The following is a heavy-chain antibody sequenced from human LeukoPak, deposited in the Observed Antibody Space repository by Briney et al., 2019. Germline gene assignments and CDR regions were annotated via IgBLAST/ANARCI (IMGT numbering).Heavy chain of an antibody. CDR1: GFTFSTYS. J-gene: IGHJ6*03. CDR2: ITTSSSYI. Sequence: PGGSLRLSCAASGFTFSTYSMNWVRQAPGQGLEWVSSITTSSSYIYYADSVKGRFTMSRDNAKNSLYLQMNSLRVEDTAVYYCARGGYGGNSGYYYYMDVWGKGTTVTVSS. D-gene: IGHD4-23*01. CDR3: ARGGYGGNSGYYYYMDV. V-gene: IGHV3-21*01.